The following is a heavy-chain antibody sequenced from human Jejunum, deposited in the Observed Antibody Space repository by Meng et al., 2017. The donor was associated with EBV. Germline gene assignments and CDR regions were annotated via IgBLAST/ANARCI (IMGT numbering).Heavy chain of an antibody. J-gene: IGHJ4*02. CDR1: GDTCTSHG. CDR3: ARLFCGDDCFSTYYFDS. CDR2: IIPVFGTA. Sequence: QVELGQCGAEVKKPGSSVKLSCKASGDTCTSHGVGWVRLAPGQGPEWLGGIIPVFGTANYPLRFQDRVTITADKSTNTGYMELGGLRSDDTAVYYCARLFCGDDCFSTYYFDSWGQGTLVTVSS. D-gene: IGHD2-21*01. V-gene: IGHV1-69*06.